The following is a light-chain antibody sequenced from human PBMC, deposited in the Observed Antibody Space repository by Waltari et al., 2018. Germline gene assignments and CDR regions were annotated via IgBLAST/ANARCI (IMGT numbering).Light chain of an antibody. CDR3: HVWDSGTEF. V-gene: IGLV3-9*01. J-gene: IGLJ2*01. CDR2: RDG. CDR1: SVGRKN. Sequence: SYELTQPLSVSVALGQTAKMTCGGDSVGRKNVHWYQQKPGKAPLLVIYRDGNRPSGIPGRFSASNSGNMATRTISGAQVADEADYYCHVWDSGTEFFGGGTKLTVL.